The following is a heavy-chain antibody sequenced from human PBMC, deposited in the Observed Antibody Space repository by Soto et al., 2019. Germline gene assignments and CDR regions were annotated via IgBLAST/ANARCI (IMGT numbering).Heavy chain of an antibody. CDR2: ISAYNGNT. Sequence: QAQLVQSGAEVRKPGASVKVYCKASGYSFTHYGISWVRQTPGQGLEWMGWISAYNGNTKFAQKVQRTVTMATDTPMATPYIELRSLRSDDTAVYYCARDLRIQNAVTTADFEYWGQGTLVTFSS. V-gene: IGHV1-18*01. D-gene: IGHD6-13*01. J-gene: IGHJ4*02. CDR1: GYSFTHYG. CDR3: ARDLRIQNAVTTADFEY.